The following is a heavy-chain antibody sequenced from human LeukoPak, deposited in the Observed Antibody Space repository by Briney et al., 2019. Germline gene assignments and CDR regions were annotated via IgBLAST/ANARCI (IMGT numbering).Heavy chain of an antibody. CDR2: IYSGGST. CDR3: AKGRWFGELLNYFDY. V-gene: IGHV3-66*01. Sequence: GGSLRLSCAASGFTVSSNYMSWVRQAPGKGLEWVSVIYSGGSTYYADSVKGRFTISRDNSKNTLYLQMNSLRAEDTAVYYCAKGRWFGELLNYFDYWGQGTLVTVSS. D-gene: IGHD3-10*01. CDR1: GFTVSSNY. J-gene: IGHJ4*02.